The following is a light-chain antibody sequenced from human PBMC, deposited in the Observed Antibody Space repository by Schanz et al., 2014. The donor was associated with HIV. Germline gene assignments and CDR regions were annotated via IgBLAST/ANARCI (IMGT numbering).Light chain of an antibody. CDR2: AAS. CDR1: QSISSN. J-gene: IGKJ5*01. V-gene: IGKV1-39*01. Sequence: DIQMTQSPSSLSASVGDRVTLTCRASQSISSNLNWYQQKPGKAPKLLISAASSLQSGVPSRFSGSGSGTDFTLTISSLQPEDFATYYCQQSYSTPITFGQGTRLEIK. CDR3: QQSYSTPIT.